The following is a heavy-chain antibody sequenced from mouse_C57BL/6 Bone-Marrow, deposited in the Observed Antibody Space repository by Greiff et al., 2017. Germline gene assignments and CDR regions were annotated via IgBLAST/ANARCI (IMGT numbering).Heavy chain of an antibody. Sequence: QVQLQQPGAELVKPGASVKMSCKASGYTFTSYWITWVKQRPGQGLEWIGDIYPGSGSTNYNEKFKSKATLTVDTSSSTAYMQLSSLTSEDSAVYYCARTGSSLYYAVDYWGQGTAVTVSS. V-gene: IGHV1-55*01. J-gene: IGHJ4*01. D-gene: IGHD1-1*01. CDR1: GYTFTSYW. CDR3: ARTGSSLYYAVDY. CDR2: IYPGSGST.